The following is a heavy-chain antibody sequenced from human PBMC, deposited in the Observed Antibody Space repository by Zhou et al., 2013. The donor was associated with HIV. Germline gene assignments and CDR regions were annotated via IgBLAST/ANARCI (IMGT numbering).Heavy chain of an antibody. D-gene: IGHD6-13*01. Sequence: QVQLVQSGAEVKKPGASVKVSCKASGYTFTGYYMHWVRQAPGQGLEWMGWINPNSGGTNYAQKFQGRVTMTRDTSISTAYMELSRLRSDDTAVYYCATGIWAAAGNVGAYDAFDIWGQGTMVTVSS. CDR3: ATGIWAAAGNVGAYDAFDI. J-gene: IGHJ3*02. V-gene: IGHV1-2*02. CDR1: GYTFTGYY. CDR2: INPNSGGT.